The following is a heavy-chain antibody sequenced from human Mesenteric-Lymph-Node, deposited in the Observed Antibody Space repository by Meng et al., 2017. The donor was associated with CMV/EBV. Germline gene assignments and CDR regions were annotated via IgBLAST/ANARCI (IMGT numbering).Heavy chain of an antibody. CDR1: GASVISSPYS. CDR2: ISYSGGT. CDR3: ATWRYTFGSSSDY. J-gene: IGHJ4*02. D-gene: IGHD2/OR15-2a*01. Sequence: GSLRLSCTVSGASVISSPYSWAWIRQPPGEGLEWIGNISYSGGTYYKPSLKSRVTIPVDTSKNQFSLQVSSVTAADTAVYYCATWRYTFGSSSDYWGQGTLVTVSS. V-gene: IGHV4-39*01.